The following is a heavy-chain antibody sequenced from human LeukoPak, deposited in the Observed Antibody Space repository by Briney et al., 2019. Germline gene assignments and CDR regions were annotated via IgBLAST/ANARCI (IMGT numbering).Heavy chain of an antibody. Sequence: PGGSLRLSCAASGFTFSSYWMHWVRQAPGKGLVWVSRINTDGSSTSYADSVKGRFTISRDNAKNTLYLQMNSLRAEDTAVYYCARDGGTGTDNYYYYYYMDVWGKGTTVTVSS. CDR1: GFTFSSYW. J-gene: IGHJ6*03. CDR3: ARDGGTGTDNYYYYYYMDV. CDR2: INTDGSST. V-gene: IGHV3-74*01. D-gene: IGHD1-7*01.